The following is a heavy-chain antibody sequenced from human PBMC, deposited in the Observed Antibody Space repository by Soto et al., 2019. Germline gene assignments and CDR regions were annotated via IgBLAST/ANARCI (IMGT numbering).Heavy chain of an antibody. Sequence: SETLFPTCTVSGASISSYYWSWIRQPPGKGLEWVGFILHSGSTNCNPSLKSRVTFSVDTSKNQFSLKLTSVTAADTAVYYCARDQNGSPHFDYWGQGILVTVSS. CDR2: ILHSGST. D-gene: IGHD1-26*01. J-gene: IGHJ4*02. CDR3: ARDQNGSPHFDY. V-gene: IGHV4-59*01. CDR1: GASISSYY.